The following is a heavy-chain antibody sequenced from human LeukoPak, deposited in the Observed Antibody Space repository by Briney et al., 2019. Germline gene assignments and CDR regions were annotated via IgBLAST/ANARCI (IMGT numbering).Heavy chain of an antibody. V-gene: IGHV7-4-1*02. Sequence: GASVKVSCKASGGSFSNYAISWVRQAPGQGLEWIGWINTNTGNPTYAQGFTGRFVFSLDTSVSTAYLQISSLKAEDTAVYYCASKIAWWALDIWGQGTMVTASS. CDR1: GGSFSNYA. J-gene: IGHJ3*02. CDR2: INTNTGNP. CDR3: ASKIAWWALDI. D-gene: IGHD2-8*02.